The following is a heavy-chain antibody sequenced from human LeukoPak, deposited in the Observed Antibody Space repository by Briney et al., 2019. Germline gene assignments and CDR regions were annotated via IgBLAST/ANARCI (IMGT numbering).Heavy chain of an antibody. J-gene: IGHJ6*04. CDR2: ISSSGSTI. Sequence: PGGTLRLSCAASGFTFSGFAMSWIRQAPGKGLEWVSYISSSGSTIYYADSVKGRFTISRDNAKNSLYLQMNSLRAEDTAVYYCAELGITMIGGVWGKGTTVTISS. CDR3: AELGITMIGGV. CDR1: GFTFSGFA. D-gene: IGHD3-10*02. V-gene: IGHV3-11*04.